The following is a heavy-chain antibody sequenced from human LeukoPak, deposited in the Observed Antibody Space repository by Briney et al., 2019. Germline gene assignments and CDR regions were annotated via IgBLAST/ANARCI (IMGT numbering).Heavy chain of an antibody. CDR3: ARAPLGGGWPFHGMDV. CDR2: IYPGDSDT. CDR1: GYNFITYW. J-gene: IGHJ6*04. Sequence: GESLKISCKGSGYNFITYWIAWVRQMRGKGLEWMGIIYPGDSDTRYSPSFQGQVTISADKSISTAYLQWSSLKASDTAMYYCARAPLGGGWPFHGMDVWGKGTTVTVSS. V-gene: IGHV5-51*01. D-gene: IGHD6-19*01.